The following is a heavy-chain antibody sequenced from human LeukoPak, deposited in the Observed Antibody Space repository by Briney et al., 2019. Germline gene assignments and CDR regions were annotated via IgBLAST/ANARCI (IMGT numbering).Heavy chain of an antibody. V-gene: IGHV3-20*04. CDR2: INWNGGST. J-gene: IGHJ4*02. CDR1: GFTFDDYG. Sequence: GGSLRLSCAASGFTFDDYGMSWVRQAPGKGLEWVSGINWNGGSTGYADSVKGRFTISRDNAKNSLYLQMNSLRAEDTALYYCARVGLRFLEWNRYFDYWGQGTLVTVSS. CDR3: ARVGLRFLEWNRYFDY. D-gene: IGHD3-3*01.